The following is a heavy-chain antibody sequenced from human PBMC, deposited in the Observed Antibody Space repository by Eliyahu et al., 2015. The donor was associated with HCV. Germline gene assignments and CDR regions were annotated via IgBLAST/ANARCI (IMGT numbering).Heavy chain of an antibody. D-gene: IGHD3/OR15-3a*01. CDR2: ISSSGSTI. CDR1: GFXFXXYE. CDR3: ARYYNYWTGSPGGFDY. J-gene: IGHJ4*02. V-gene: IGHV3-48*03. Sequence: EVQLVESGGGLVQSGGSLRLSCAASGFXFXXYEMNWVRQAPGKGLEWVSYISSSGSTIYYADSVKGRFTISRDNAKNSLYLQMNSLRAEDTAVYYCARYYNYWTGSPGGFDYWGQGTLVTVSS.